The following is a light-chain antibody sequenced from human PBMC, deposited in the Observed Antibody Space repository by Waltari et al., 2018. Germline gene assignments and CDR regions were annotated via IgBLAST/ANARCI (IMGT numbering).Light chain of an antibody. CDR3: SSYTDINIALI. CDR2: DFS. Sequence: QSALTQPASMSGSPGQSITISCTGTSSDIGRYDFISWYQQHPGKSPRLIIFDFSLRPSGVSGRFSGSKSGNTASLSISGLQADDEADYFCSSYTDINIALIFGGGTKVTVL. J-gene: IGLJ2*01. V-gene: IGLV2-14*01. CDR1: SSDIGRYDF.